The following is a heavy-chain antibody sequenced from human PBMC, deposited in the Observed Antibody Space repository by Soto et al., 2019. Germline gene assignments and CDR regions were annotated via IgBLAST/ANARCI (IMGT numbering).Heavy chain of an antibody. CDR2: INAGNGNT. CDR1: GYTFTSYA. D-gene: IGHD2-15*01. V-gene: IGHV1-3*01. J-gene: IGHJ5*02. Sequence: GASVKVSCKASGYTFTSYAMHWVRQAPGQRLEWMGWINAGNGNTKYSQKFQGRVTITRDTSASTAYMELSSLRSEDAAVYYCARGRGCSGGSCYSRWANWFDPWGQGTLVTVYS. CDR3: ARGRGCSGGSCYSRWANWFDP.